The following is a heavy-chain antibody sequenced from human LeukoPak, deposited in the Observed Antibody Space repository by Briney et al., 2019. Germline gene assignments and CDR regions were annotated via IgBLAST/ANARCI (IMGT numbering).Heavy chain of an antibody. CDR3: ARYYYDSSAIDY. Sequence: SETLSLTCTVSGGSISSGGYYWSWIRQHPGKGLEWIGYIYYSGSTYYNPSLKSRVTISVDTSKNQFSLKLSSVTAADTAVYYCARYYYDSSAIDYWGQGTLVTVSS. CDR2: IYYSGST. V-gene: IGHV4-31*03. CDR1: GGSISSGGYY. D-gene: IGHD3-22*01. J-gene: IGHJ4*02.